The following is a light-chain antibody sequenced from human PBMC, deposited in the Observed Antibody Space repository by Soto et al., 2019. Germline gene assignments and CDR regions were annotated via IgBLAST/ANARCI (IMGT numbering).Light chain of an antibody. CDR2: GAS. CDR3: LQDYAYPWT. J-gene: IGKJ1*01. Sequence: EIVLTQSPGTLSLSPGERATLSCRASQSVSSSYLAWYQQKPGQAPRLLIYGASSRATGIPDRFSGSGSGTDFTLTISRLEPEDFATYYCLQDYAYPWTFGQGTKVEIK. V-gene: IGKV3-20*01. CDR1: QSVSSSY.